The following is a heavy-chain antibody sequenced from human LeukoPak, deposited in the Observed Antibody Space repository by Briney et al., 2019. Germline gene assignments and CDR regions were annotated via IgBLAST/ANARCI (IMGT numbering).Heavy chain of an antibody. CDR3: ARSDYDYVWGYFDY. D-gene: IGHD3-16*01. V-gene: IGHV4-59*01. CDR1: GGSISSYY. CDR2: IYYSGST. Sequence: SETLSLTCTVSGGSISSYYWSWIRQPQGTGLEWIGYIYYSGSTKYNPSLKSRVTISVDTSKNQFSLRLSSVTAADTAVYYCARSDYDYVWGYFDYWGQGTLVTVSS. J-gene: IGHJ4*02.